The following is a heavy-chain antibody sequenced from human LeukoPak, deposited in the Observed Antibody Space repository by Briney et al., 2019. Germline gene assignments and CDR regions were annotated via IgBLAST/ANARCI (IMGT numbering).Heavy chain of an antibody. D-gene: IGHD3-22*01. V-gene: IGHV3-7*01. J-gene: IGHJ3*02. CDR1: GFTFSSFW. CDR3: ARGDYYDGSGSYTDAFDI. Sequence: GGSLRLSCAASGFTFSSFWMSWVRQAPGKGLEWVANINQDGSAKYYVDSVKGRFTMSRDNPKNSMYLQMNNLRAEDTAVYYCARGDYYDGSGSYTDAFDIWGQGTMVTVSS. CDR2: INQDGSAK.